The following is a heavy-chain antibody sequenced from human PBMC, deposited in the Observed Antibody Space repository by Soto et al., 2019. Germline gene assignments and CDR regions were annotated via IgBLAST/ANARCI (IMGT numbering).Heavy chain of an antibody. CDR1: GFTFNYNA. V-gene: IGHV3-23*01. Sequence: LRLSCAASGFTFNYNAMSWVRQAPGKGLEWVSSISGGGGNTYYAESVKGRFTISRDNSKNTLYVQINTLRAEDTAVYYCAKEHGYSYGWAKSDAFDVWGQGTMVTVS. CDR2: ISGGGGNT. CDR3: AKEHGYSYGWAKSDAFDV. D-gene: IGHD5-18*01. J-gene: IGHJ3*01.